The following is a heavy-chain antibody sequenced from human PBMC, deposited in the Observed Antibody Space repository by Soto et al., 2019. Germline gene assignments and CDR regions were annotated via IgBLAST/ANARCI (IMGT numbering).Heavy chain of an antibody. CDR3: ARASSFQLDRRFDP. J-gene: IGHJ5*02. V-gene: IGHV4-59*01. CDR2: IYYSGST. CDR1: GGSISSYY. D-gene: IGHD2-2*03. Sequence: SETLSLTCTVSGGSISSYYWSWIRQPPGKGLEWIGYIYYSGSTNYNPSLKSRVTISVDTSKNQFSLKLSSVTAADTAVYYCARASSFQLDRRFDPWGQGTLVTVSS.